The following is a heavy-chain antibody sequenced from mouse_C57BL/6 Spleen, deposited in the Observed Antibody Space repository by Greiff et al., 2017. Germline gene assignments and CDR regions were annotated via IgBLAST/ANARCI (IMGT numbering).Heavy chain of an antibody. D-gene: IGHD2-4*01. Sequence: VQLLQPGAELVKPGASVKLSCKASGYTFTSYWMHWVKQRPGQGLEWIGMIHPNSGSTNYNEKFKSKATLTVDKSSSTAYMQLSSLTSEDSAVYYCERDDYDAWFACWGQGALVTVSA. CDR1: GYTFTSYW. CDR2: IHPNSGST. J-gene: IGHJ3*01. CDR3: ERDDYDAWFAC. V-gene: IGHV1-64*01.